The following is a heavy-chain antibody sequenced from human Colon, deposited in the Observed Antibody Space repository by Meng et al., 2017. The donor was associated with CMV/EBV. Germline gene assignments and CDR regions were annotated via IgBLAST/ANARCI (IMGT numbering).Heavy chain of an antibody. CDR1: GGTFNSLD. D-gene: IGHD3-10*01. Sequence: SVTVSCQASGGTFNSLDITWLRQAPGQGLEWMGGIIPLFGIAKFAQKFQDRVTIITGESTTAAYMELSSLTSEDTAVHYCARRGDGSGNSFDYWGQGTLVTVSS. CDR2: IIPLFGIA. CDR3: ARRGDGSGNSFDY. V-gene: IGHV1-69*05. J-gene: IGHJ4*02.